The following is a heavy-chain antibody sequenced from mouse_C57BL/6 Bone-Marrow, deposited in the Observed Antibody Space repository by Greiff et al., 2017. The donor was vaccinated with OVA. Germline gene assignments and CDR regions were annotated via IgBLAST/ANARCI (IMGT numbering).Heavy chain of an antibody. Sequence: QVHVKQPGAELVKPGASVKLSCKASGYTFTSYWMHWVKQRPGRGLEWIGRIDPNSGGTKYNEKFKSKATLTVDKPSSTAYMQLSSLTSEDSAVYYCARSYDYDFPYYFDYWGQGTTLTVSS. J-gene: IGHJ2*01. D-gene: IGHD2-4*01. V-gene: IGHV1-72*01. CDR1: GYTFTSYW. CDR2: IDPNSGGT. CDR3: ARSYDYDFPYYFDY.